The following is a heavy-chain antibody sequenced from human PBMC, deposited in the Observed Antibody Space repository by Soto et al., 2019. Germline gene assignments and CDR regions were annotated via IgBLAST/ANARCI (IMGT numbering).Heavy chain of an antibody. D-gene: IGHD2-21*02. V-gene: IGHV1-3*01. CDR2: INAGNGNT. CDR1: GYTFTSYA. CDR3: ARSIVVVTALDY. J-gene: IGHJ4*02. Sequence: QVQLVQCGAEVKKPGASVKVSCKASGYTFTSYAMHWVRQARGQRLEWMGWINAGNGNTKYSQKFQGRVTITRDTSASSAYMELSSLRSEDRAVYYCARSIVVVTALDYWGQGTLVTVSS.